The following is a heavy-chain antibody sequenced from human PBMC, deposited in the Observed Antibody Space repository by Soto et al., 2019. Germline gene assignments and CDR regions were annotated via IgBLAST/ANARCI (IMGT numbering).Heavy chain of an antibody. V-gene: IGHV1-3*05. CDR2: INAGNGNT. CDR1: GYTFTSYA. CDR3: ARSIVVVTALDY. J-gene: IGHJ4*02. Sequence: QVQLVQSGAEEKKPGASVKVSCKASGYTFTSYAMHWVRQAPGQRLEWMGWINAGNGNTKYSQKFQGRVTITRDTSASTAYMELSSLRSEDTAVYSCARSIVVVTALDYWGQGTLVTLSS. D-gene: IGHD2-21*02.